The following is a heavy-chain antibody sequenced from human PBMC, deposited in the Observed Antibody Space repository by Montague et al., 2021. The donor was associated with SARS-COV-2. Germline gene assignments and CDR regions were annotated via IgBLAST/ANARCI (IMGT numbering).Heavy chain of an antibody. D-gene: IGHD3-9*01. CDR2: IYYSGST. Sequence: SETLSLTCTASGGSISSYYWSWIRQPPGKGLEWIGYIYYSGSTNYNPSLKSRVTISLGTSKNQFSLKLSSVTAADTAVYYCARGSYEILRYGMDVWGQGTTVTVSS. J-gene: IGHJ6*02. CDR3: ARGSYEILRYGMDV. V-gene: IGHV4-59*13. CDR1: GGSISSYY.